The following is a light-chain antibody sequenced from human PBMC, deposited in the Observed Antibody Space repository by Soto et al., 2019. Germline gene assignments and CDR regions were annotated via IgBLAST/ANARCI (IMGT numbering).Light chain of an antibody. Sequence: DIQMTQSPSTLSGSVGDRVTITCRASQTISSWLAWYQQKPGKAPKLLIYKASTLKSGVPSRFSGSGSGTEFTLTISSLQPDDFATYYCQHYNSYSEAVGQGTPVDIX. CDR1: QTISSW. V-gene: IGKV1-5*03. CDR2: KAS. J-gene: IGKJ1*01. CDR3: QHYNSYSEA.